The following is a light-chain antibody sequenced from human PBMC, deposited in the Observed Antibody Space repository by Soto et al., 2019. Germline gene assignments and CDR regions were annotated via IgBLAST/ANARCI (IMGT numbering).Light chain of an antibody. CDR1: QSVLYSSNNKNY. J-gene: IGKJ5*01. Sequence: DIVMTQSPDSLAVSLGERATINSKSSQSVLYSSNNKNYLAWYQQKPGQPPKLLIYWASTRESGVPDRFSGSGSGTDFTLTISSLQAEDLAVYYCQQYYSTPLSFGQGTRLEIK. V-gene: IGKV4-1*01. CDR2: WAS. CDR3: QQYYSTPLS.